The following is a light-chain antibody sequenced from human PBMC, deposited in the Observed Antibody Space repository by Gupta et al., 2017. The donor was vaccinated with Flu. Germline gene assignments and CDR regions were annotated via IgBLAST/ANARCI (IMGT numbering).Light chain of an antibody. Sequence: GERATLSCRASQSVSSYLAWYQQKPGQAPRLLIYDASNRATGIPARFSGSGSGTDFTITISSLEPEDFAVHYCQQRSNWPRTFGQGTKVEIK. J-gene: IGKJ1*01. V-gene: IGKV3-11*01. CDR1: QSVSSY. CDR2: DAS. CDR3: QQRSNWPRT.